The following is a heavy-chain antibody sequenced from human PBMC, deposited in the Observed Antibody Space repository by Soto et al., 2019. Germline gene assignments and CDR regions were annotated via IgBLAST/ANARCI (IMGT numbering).Heavy chain of an antibody. D-gene: IGHD6-19*01. J-gene: IGHJ3*02. V-gene: IGHV1-3*01. CDR2: MNPLNCDT. Sequence: QVQLVQSGAEVKKPGASVKVSCKASGYTLTTYSMHWVRQAPGQRLEWMGWMNPLNCDTKYSHGFQGRLTIIRDTSVSTAYMELSSVTSEDTAIYYCARGNSGAFEIWGQGTMVTVSS. CDR3: ARGNSGAFEI. CDR1: GYTLTTYS.